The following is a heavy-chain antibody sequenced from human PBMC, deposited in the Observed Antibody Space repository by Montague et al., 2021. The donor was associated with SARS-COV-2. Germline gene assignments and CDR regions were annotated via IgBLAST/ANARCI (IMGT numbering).Heavy chain of an antibody. Sequence: SETLSLTCTVSGGSISSTRYYWGWVRQPPGKGLEWVGSNNHSGSDYYNPSRKSRVTISIDTSKTQLSLKLSSVTAADTAVYYCAGVADGGTCCSGDYWGQGTLVTVSS. CDR2: NNHSGSD. V-gene: IGHV4-39*07. J-gene: IGHJ4*02. CDR1: GGSISSTRYY. CDR3: AGVADGGTCCSGDY. D-gene: IGHD2-15*01.